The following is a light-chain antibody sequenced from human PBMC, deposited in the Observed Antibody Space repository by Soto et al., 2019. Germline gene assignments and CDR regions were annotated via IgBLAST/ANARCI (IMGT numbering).Light chain of an antibody. Sequence: SVLTQPASVSGSPGQSITISCTGTRNYNLVSWYQQHPGRAPKLMIYEDTKRPSGLSDRFSGSKSGNTASLTISGLRAEDEASYHCCSYGNAATTVVFGGGTKGTVL. J-gene: IGLJ2*01. V-gene: IGLV2-23*01. CDR1: RNYNL. CDR3: CSYGNAATTVV. CDR2: EDT.